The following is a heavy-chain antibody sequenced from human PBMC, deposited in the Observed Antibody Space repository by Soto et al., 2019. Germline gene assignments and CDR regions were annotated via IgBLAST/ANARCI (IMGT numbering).Heavy chain of an antibody. J-gene: IGHJ4*02. D-gene: IGHD5-18*01. CDR2: IYYSGST. CDR1: GGSISSGGYY. V-gene: IGHV4-31*03. CDR3: AREYTYGSNFFDC. Sequence: PSETLSLTCTVSGGSISSGGYYWSWIRQHPGKGLEWIGYIYYSGSTYYNPSLKSRVTISVDTSKDQFSLSLTSVTAADTAVYYCAREYTYGSNFFDCWGQGALVTVSS.